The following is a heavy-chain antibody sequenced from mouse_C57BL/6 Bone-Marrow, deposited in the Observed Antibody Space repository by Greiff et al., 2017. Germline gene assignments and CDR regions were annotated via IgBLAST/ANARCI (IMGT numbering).Heavy chain of an antibody. J-gene: IGHJ1*03. V-gene: IGHV7-1*01. CDR3: ARDALGRGYFDV. Sequence: EVKLMESGGGLVQSGRSLRLSCATSGFTFSDFYMEWVRQAPGKGLEWIAASRNKANDYTTEYSASVKGRFLVSRDTSQSILYLQMNALRAEDTAIYYCARDALGRGYFDVWGTGTTVTVSS. CDR1: GFTFSDFY. D-gene: IGHD4-1*01. CDR2: SRNKANDYTT.